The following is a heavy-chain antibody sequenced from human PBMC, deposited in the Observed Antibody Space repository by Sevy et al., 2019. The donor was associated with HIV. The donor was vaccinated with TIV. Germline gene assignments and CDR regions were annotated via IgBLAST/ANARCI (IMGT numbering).Heavy chain of an antibody. CDR2: ISWNSGSI. V-gene: IGHV3-9*01. J-gene: IGHJ4*02. CDR3: AKATYYYDSSGYYQFDY. D-gene: IGHD3-22*01. CDR1: GFTFDDYA. Sequence: GGSPRLSCAASGFTFDDYAMHWVRQAPGKGLEWVSGISWNSGSIGYADSVKGRFTISRDNAKNSLYLQMNSLRAEDTALYYCAKATYYYDSSGYYQFDYWGQGTLVTVSS.